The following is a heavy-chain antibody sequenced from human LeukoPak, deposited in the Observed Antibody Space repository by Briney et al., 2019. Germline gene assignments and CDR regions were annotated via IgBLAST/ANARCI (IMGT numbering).Heavy chain of an antibody. CDR2: IYYSGST. D-gene: IGHD2-21*01. V-gene: IGHV4-39*07. CDR3: ARGVIEWSYDAFDI. Sequence: SETLSLTCTVSGGSISSSSYYWGWIRQPPGKGLEWIGSIYYSGSTYYNPSLKSRVTISVDTSKNQFSLKLSSVTAADTAVYYCARGVIEWSYDAFDIWGQGTMVTVSS. J-gene: IGHJ3*02. CDR1: GGSISSSSYY.